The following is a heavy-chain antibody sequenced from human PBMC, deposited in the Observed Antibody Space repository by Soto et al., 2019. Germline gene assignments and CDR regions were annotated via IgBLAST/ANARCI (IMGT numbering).Heavy chain of an antibody. CDR2: INHSGST. J-gene: IGHJ4*02. D-gene: IGHD3-16*01. CDR3: ARRYDYVWGSRPFDY. Sequence: TLSLTCAVYGGSFSGYYWSWIRQPPGKGLEWIGEINHSGSTNYNPSLKSRVTISVDTSKNQFSLKLSSVTAADTAVYYCARRYDYVWGSRPFDYWGQGTLVTVSS. CDR1: GGSFSGYY. V-gene: IGHV4-34*01.